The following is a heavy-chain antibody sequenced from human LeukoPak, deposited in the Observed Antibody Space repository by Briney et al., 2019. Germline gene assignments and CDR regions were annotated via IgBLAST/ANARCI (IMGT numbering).Heavy chain of an antibody. D-gene: IGHD3-10*01. CDR3: AKAGVGAAGRRYFDS. Sequence: PGGSLRLSCAASGFTFSSYAMSWVRQAPGKGLEWVSAISVSGGTIYYADSVRGQFTISRDNSKNTLYLQMNSLRAEDTAVYYCAKAGVGAAGRRYFDSWGQGTLVTVSS. V-gene: IGHV3-23*01. CDR2: ISVSGGTI. J-gene: IGHJ4*02. CDR1: GFTFSSYA.